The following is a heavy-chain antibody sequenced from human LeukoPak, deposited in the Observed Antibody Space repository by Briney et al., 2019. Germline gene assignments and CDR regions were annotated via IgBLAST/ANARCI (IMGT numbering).Heavy chain of an antibody. CDR3: ARFGTSWHAIDY. CDR2: IFYSGST. J-gene: IGHJ4*02. V-gene: IGHV4-59*08. D-gene: IGHD6-13*01. Sequence: IPSETLSLTCTVSGVSISSYYWFWIRQPPGKGLEWIGHIFYSGSTTYNPSLKSRVTISVDTSKNQFSLRLSSVTAADTAVYYCARFGTSWHAIDYWGQGTLVTVSS. CDR1: GVSISSYY.